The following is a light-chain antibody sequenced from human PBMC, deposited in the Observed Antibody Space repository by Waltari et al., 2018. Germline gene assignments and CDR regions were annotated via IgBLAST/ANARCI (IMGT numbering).Light chain of an antibody. CDR2: GAS. CDR3: QHYVSLPVT. CDR1: QSVSRA. V-gene: IGKV3-20*01. Sequence: EIVLTQSPGTLSLSPGERATLSCTARQSVSRALAVYQQNPGQAPRLLIYGASNRATGIPDRFSGSGSGTDFSLIISRLEPEDFAVYYCQHYVSLPVTFGQGTKVEIK. J-gene: IGKJ1*01.